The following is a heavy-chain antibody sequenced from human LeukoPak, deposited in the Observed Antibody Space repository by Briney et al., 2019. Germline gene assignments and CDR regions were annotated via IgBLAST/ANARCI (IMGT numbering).Heavy chain of an antibody. D-gene: IGHD4-17*01. CDR3: ATLDDYGDYALDC. CDR1: GFTFSSYA. J-gene: IGHJ4*02. Sequence: GGSLRLSCAASGFTFSSYAMHWVRQAPGKGLEWVAVIWYDGSNQNYVDSVKGRFTIFRDNSKNTLYLQMNSLRDEDTAVYYCATLDDYGDYALDCWGQGTLVTVSS. CDR2: IWYDGSNQ. V-gene: IGHV3-33*01.